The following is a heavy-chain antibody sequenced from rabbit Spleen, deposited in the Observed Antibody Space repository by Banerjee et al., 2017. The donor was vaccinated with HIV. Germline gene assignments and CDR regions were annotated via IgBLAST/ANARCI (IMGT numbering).Heavy chain of an antibody. Sequence: ESGGGLVKPEGSLTLSCKVYGFTISNYWMNWVRQAPGKGLEWIGIIYPITETTYYANWVNGRFTISSDNAQNTVDLQMNSLTAADSATYFCATEDVGGSVSLWGPGTLVT. J-gene: IGHJ4*01. CDR3: ATEDVGGSVSL. CDR2: IYPITETT. V-gene: IGHV1S7*01. D-gene: IGHD1-1*01. CDR1: GFTISNYW.